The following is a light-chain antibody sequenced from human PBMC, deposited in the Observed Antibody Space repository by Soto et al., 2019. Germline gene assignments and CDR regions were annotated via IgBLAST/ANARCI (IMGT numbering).Light chain of an antibody. CDR1: QSVSSNY. J-gene: IGKJ1*01. CDR2: GAS. Sequence: IVLTQSPGTLSLSPGESATLSCRASQSVSSNYLAWYQQKPGQAPRLLIYGASSRATGIPDRFSGSGSGTDFTLTISRLAPEDFAVDYCQQYGSSPETFGQGTKVDI. V-gene: IGKV3-20*01. CDR3: QQYGSSPET.